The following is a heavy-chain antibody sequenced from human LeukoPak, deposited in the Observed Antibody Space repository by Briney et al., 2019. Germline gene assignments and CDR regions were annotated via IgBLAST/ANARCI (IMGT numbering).Heavy chain of an antibody. CDR2: ISGAGTTT. D-gene: IGHD4-17*01. CDR1: GIAFSSYA. J-gene: IGHJ4*02. V-gene: IGHV3-23*01. CDR3: AKGSDYGDYIFNC. Sequence: GGSLRLSRAASGIAFSSYAMSWGRQAPGKGLEWVSGISGAGTTTYYADSVKGRFTISRDNSENTLSLQMNSLRAEDTALYYCAKGSDYGDYIFNCWGQGTQVTVSS.